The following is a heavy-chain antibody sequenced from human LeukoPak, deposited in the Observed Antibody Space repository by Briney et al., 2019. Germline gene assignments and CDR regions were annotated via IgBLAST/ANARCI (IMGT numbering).Heavy chain of an antibody. CDR3: ARGLNTSPGIDY. CDR2: IYSGGST. V-gene: IGHV3-53*01. Sequence: GGSLRLSCAASGFTVSSNYMSWVRQAPGKGLEWVSVIYSGGSTYYADSVKGRFTISRDNSKNTLYLQMNSLRAEDTAVYYCARGLNTSPGIDYWGQGTLVTVSS. D-gene: IGHD3-16*01. J-gene: IGHJ4*02. CDR1: GFTVSSNY.